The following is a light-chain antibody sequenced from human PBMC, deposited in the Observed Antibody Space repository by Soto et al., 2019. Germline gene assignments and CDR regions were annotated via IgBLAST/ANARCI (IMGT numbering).Light chain of an antibody. CDR1: QSISSY. CDR2: AAS. CDR3: HQCYSAPYT. J-gene: IGKJ2*01. V-gene: IGKV1-39*01. Sequence: DIQMTQSPSSLSASVGDRVTITCRASQSISSYLNWYQQKPGKAPKLLIYAASSFQSGVPSRFSGSGSGTDFTLTISSLQPEDFATYYCHQCYSAPYTFGQGTKLEIK.